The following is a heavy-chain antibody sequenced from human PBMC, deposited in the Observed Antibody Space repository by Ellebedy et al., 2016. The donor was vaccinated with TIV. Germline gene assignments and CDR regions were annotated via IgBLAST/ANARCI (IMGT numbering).Heavy chain of an antibody. J-gene: IGHJ4*02. V-gene: IGHV3-23*01. CDR3: AKFHGDYHPYYLDF. D-gene: IGHD4-17*01. CDR2: ISCSGVST. Sequence: PGGSLRLSCVASGFTFRKYAMTWVRQAPGQGLEWVAAISCSGVSTYYADSVKGRFTISRETSTSSLYLQMNSLRAGDTAIYYCAKFHGDYHPYYLDFWGQGTLVTVSS. CDR1: GFTFRKYA.